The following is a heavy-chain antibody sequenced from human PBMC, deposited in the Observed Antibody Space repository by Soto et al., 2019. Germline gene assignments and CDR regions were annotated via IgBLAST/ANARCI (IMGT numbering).Heavy chain of an antibody. D-gene: IGHD3-22*01. Sequence: QVQLQESGPGLVKPSQTLSLTCTVSGGSISSGGYYWSWIRQHPGKGLEWIGYIYYSGSTYYNPSRKSRVTIAVDTSKNQFSLKLSSVTAADTAVYYCARDQYYYDSSGLIRWGQGTMVTVSS. V-gene: IGHV4-31*03. CDR1: GGSISSGGYY. CDR2: IYYSGST. CDR3: ARDQYYYDSSGLIR. J-gene: IGHJ3*01.